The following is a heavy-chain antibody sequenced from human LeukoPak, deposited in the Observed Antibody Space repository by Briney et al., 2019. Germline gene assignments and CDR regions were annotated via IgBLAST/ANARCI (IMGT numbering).Heavy chain of an antibody. Sequence: GGSLRLSCAASGFTFSSYGMNWVRQAPGKGLEWVSYISSSNTINYADSVKGRFAISRDNAKNSLYLQMNSLRDEDTAVYYCARDQGYSFDIWGQGTMVTVSS. CDR3: ARDQGYSFDI. J-gene: IGHJ3*02. V-gene: IGHV3-48*02. D-gene: IGHD6-13*01. CDR2: ISSSNTI. CDR1: GFTFSSYG.